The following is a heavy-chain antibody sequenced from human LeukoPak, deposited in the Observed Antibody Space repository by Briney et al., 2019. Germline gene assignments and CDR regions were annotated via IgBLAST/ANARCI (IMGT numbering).Heavy chain of an antibody. J-gene: IGHJ5*02. Sequence: SETLSLTCTVSGGSISSYYWSWIRQPPGKGLEWIGYIYYSGSTNYNPSLKSRVTISVDTSKNQFSLKLSSVTAADTAVYYCARDLEQWLVRGWFDPWGQGTLVTVSS. CDR3: ARDLEQWLVRGWFDP. CDR2: IYYSGST. D-gene: IGHD6-19*01. CDR1: GGSISSYY. V-gene: IGHV4-59*01.